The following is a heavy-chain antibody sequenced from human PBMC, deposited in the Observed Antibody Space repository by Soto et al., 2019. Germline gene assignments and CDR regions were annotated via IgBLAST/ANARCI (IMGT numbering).Heavy chain of an antibody. V-gene: IGHV4-59*01. D-gene: IGHD6-19*01. Sequence: QVQLQESGPGLVKPSETLSLTCTVSGGSISSYYWSWIRQPPGKGLEWIGYIYYSGSTNYNPSLKSRVTISVDTSKNQFSLKLSSVTAADTAVYYCARDPAYSSGWFRGSYFDYWGQGTLVTVSS. CDR2: IYYSGST. CDR3: ARDPAYSSGWFRGSYFDY. J-gene: IGHJ4*02. CDR1: GGSISSYY.